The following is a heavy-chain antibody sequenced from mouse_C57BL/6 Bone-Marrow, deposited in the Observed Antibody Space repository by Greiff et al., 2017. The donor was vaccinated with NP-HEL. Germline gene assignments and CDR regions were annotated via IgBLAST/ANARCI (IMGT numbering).Heavy chain of an antibody. Sequence: QVTLKVSGPGILQPSQTLSLTCSFSGFSLSTFGMGVGWIRPPSGKGLEWLAHIWWDDDKSSNPALKSWPTISKDTSNNQVSLKIANVDTADTATYYCARITGTLNYYAMDYWGQGTSVTVSS. CDR3: ARITGTLNYYAMDY. D-gene: IGHD4-1*01. J-gene: IGHJ4*01. CDR2: IWWDDDK. V-gene: IGHV8-8*01. CDR1: GFSLSTFGMG.